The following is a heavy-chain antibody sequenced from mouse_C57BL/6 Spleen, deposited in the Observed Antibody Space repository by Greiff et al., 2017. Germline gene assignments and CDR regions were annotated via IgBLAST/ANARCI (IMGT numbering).Heavy chain of an antibody. CDR3: ARGEVTGTCFAY. V-gene: IGHV1-4*01. CDR1: GYTFTSYT. CDR2: INPSSGYT. J-gene: IGHJ3*01. D-gene: IGHD4-1*01. Sequence: QVHVKQSGAELARPGASVKMSCKASGYTFTSYTMHWVKQRPGQGLEWIGYINPSSGYTKYNQKFKDKATLTADKSSSTAYMQLSSLTSEDSAVYYCARGEVTGTCFAYWGQGTLVTVSA.